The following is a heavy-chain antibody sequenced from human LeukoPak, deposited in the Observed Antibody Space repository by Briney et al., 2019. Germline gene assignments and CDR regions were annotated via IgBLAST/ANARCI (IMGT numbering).Heavy chain of an antibody. CDR3: AIRRYCSSTSCYKGGWFDP. CDR2: INHSGST. V-gene: IGHV4-34*01. Sequence: SETLSLTCAVYGGSFSGYYWSCIPQPPRKRLEWIGEINHSGSTNYNPSLKSRVTISVDTSKNQFSLKLSSVTAADTAVYYCAIRRYCSSTSCYKGGWFDPWGQGTLVTVSS. J-gene: IGHJ5*02. CDR1: GGSFSGYY. D-gene: IGHD2-2*01.